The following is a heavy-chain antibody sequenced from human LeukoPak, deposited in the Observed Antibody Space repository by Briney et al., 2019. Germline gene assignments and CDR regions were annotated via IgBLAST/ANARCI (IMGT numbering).Heavy chain of an antibody. CDR1: GRSISSASYY. CDR3: VGGIMTILGVVVHNQFDY. Sequence: SETLSLTCTVSGRSISSASYYWGWLRQPPGKGLECVGIMYNSGGTYYNASLESRLTISVDTSQNQISLKLSSVTAADTAVYYCVGGIMTILGVVVHNQFDYWGQGTLVTVSS. V-gene: IGHV4-39*01. CDR2: MYNSGGT. D-gene: IGHD3-3*01. J-gene: IGHJ4*02.